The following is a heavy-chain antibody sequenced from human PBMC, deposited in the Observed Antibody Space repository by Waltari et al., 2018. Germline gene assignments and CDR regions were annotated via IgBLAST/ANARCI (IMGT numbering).Heavy chain of an antibody. J-gene: IGHJ4*02. D-gene: IGHD2-21*01. CDR3: ARSSLLGDYFDS. Sequence: QVQLQQSGPGLVRPSETLSLTCNVSGDPISTSYWNWIRQPPGKALQWIGNVFYTGSTKYNPSLTSRVSISVDTSKNQFSLKVKSLTTADTAVYYCARSSLLGDYFDSWGQGTLVTVSS. CDR1: GDPISTSY. V-gene: IGHV4-59*01. CDR2: VFYTGST.